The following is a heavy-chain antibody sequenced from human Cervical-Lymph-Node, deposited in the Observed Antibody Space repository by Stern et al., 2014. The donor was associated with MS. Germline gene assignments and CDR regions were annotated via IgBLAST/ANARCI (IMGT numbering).Heavy chain of an antibody. J-gene: IGHJ4*02. V-gene: IGHV4-59*01. CDR3: ARAPPPDDYGDYLYYFDY. Sequence: QVQLQESGPGLVKPSETLSLTCTVSGGSLSSYYWRLIRQPPGKGLELIGCINYSGSNNYNPSLKSRVTISVDTSKNQFSLKLSSVTAADTAVYYCARAPPPDDYGDYLYYFDYWGQGTLVTVSS. CDR1: GGSLSSYY. CDR2: INYSGSN. D-gene: IGHD4-17*01.